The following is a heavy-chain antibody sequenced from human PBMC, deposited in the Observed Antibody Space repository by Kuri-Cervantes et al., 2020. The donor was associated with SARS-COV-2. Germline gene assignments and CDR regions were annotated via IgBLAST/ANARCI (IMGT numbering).Heavy chain of an antibody. V-gene: IGHV1-18*01. CDR2: ISGYNGNT. CDR3: ARDLKVRGVIMALVDY. D-gene: IGHD3-10*01. Sequence: ASVKVSCKASGYTFTNYAINWVRQAPGQGLEWMGWISGYNGNTKYAQSPQGRGTLTTDTSTTTAHMELRSLRSDDTAVYYCARDLKVRGVIMALVDYWGQGTLVTVSS. J-gene: IGHJ4*02. CDR1: GYTFTNYA.